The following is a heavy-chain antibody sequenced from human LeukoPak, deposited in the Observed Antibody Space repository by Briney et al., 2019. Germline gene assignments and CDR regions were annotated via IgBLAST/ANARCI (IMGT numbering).Heavy chain of an antibody. J-gene: IGHJ4*02. CDR2: IGSRGSYI. CDR3: ARGGRRF. V-gene: IGHV3-21*06. D-gene: IGHD3-16*01. CDR1: GFTFSNYS. Sequence: GGSLRLSCAASGFTFSNYSMNWVRQAPGKGLEWVSSIGSRGSYIYYADSVKGRFTISRDNAKNSLYLQMNSLRGEDTAVYYCARGGRRFWGQGTLVTVSS.